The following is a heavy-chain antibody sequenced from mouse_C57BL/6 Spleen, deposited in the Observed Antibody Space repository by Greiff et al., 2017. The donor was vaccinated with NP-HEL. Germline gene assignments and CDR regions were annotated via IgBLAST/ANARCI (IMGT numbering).Heavy chain of an antibody. CDR3: SRSGGYLCAY. V-gene: IGHV1-78*01. CDR2: IYPRDGST. CDR1: GYTFTDHT. J-gene: IGHJ3*01. Sequence: VQLQQSDAELVKPGASVKISCKVSGYTFTDHTIYWMKQRPEQGLEWVGYIYPRDGSTKYNENVKGKATLTADNSSSTVYLQLNSLTSEDAAVYFCSRSGGYLCAYWGQGTLVTVSA. D-gene: IGHD1-1*02.